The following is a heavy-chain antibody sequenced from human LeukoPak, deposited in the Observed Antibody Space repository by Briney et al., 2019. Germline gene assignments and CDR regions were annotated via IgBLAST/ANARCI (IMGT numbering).Heavy chain of an antibody. CDR3: AKEGVAAALYYFDF. CDR2: ISGSGGNT. J-gene: IGHJ4*02. Sequence: GGSLRLSCAASGFTFSSYAMSWVRQAPGKGLEWVSGISGSGGNTYYADSVKGRFTISRDNSKNTLYLQVNSLRAEDTAVYFCAKEGVAAALYYFDFWGQGTLVTVSS. V-gene: IGHV3-23*01. CDR1: GFTFSSYA. D-gene: IGHD6-13*01.